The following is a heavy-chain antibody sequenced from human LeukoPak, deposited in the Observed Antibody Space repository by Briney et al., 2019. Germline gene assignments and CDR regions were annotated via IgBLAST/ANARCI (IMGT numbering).Heavy chain of an antibody. CDR2: MNPNSGNT. V-gene: IGHV1-8*01. D-gene: IGHD3-3*01. CDR3: ARDSVSFWGGPRRHDY. CDR1: GYTFTSYD. Sequence: ASVKVSCKASGYTFTSYDINWVRQATGQGLEWMGWMNPNSGNTGYAQKFQGRVTMTRNTSISTAYMELSSLRSEDTAVYYCARDSVSFWGGPRRHDYWGQGTLVTVSS. J-gene: IGHJ4*02.